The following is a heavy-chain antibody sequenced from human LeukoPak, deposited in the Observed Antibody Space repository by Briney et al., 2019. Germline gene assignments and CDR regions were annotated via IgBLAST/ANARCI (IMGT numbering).Heavy chain of an antibody. J-gene: IGHJ4*02. CDR1: GFTFSSYG. CDR3: VKDPTGAYGDRRSFDY. D-gene: IGHD4-17*01. V-gene: IGHV3-33*06. CDR2: IWYDGSNK. Sequence: GRSLRLSCAASGFTFSSYGMHWVRQAPGKGLEWVAVIWYDGSNKYYADSVKGRFTISRDNSKNTLYLQMNSLRAEDTAVYYCVKDPTGAYGDRRSFDYWGQGTLVTVSS.